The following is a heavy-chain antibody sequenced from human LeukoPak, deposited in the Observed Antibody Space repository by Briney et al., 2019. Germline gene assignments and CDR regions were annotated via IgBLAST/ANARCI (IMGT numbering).Heavy chain of an antibody. CDR1: HGSIRSGGYY. J-gene: IGHJ5*02. D-gene: IGHD1-1*01. Sequence: SETLSLTCTVSHGSIRSGGYYWSWLRQHPEKGLEWIGPIYHTGSTHYNASLKSRLTMSVDTSRNQFSLRLDSVTVADTAVYYCARGGVVTTTPRFDPWGQGTLVIVSS. CDR3: ARGGVVTTTPRFDP. V-gene: IGHV4-31*03. CDR2: IYHTGST.